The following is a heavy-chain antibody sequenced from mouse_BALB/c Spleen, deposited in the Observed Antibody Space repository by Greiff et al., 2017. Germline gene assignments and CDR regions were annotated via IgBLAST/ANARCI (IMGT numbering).Heavy chain of an antibody. V-gene: IGHV5-6*01. CDR2: ISSGGSYT. Sequence: DVQLQESGGDLVKPGGSLKLSCAASGFTFSSYGMSWVRQTPDKRLEWVATISSGGSYTYYPDSVKGRFTISRDNAKNTLYLQMSSLKSEDTAMYYCASSPGYDGYYLDYWGQGTTLTVSS. J-gene: IGHJ2*01. D-gene: IGHD2-3*01. CDR3: ASSPGYDGYYLDY. CDR1: GFTFSSYG.